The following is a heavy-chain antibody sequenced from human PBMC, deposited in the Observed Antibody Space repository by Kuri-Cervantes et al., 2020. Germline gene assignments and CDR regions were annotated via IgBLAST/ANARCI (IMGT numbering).Heavy chain of an antibody. CDR3: ASRNGDYVDY. Sequence: ASVKVSCKASGYTFTSYYMHWVRQAPGQGLEWMGIINPSGGSTSYAQKFQGRVTITRDTSASAAYMELSSLRSEDTAVYYCASRNGDYVDYWGQGTLVTVSS. J-gene: IGHJ4*02. V-gene: IGHV1-46*01. CDR2: INPSGGST. CDR1: GYTFTSYY. D-gene: IGHD4-17*01.